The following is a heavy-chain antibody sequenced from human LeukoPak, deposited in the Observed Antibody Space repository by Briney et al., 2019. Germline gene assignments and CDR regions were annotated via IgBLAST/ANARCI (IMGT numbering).Heavy chain of an antibody. J-gene: IGHJ3*02. Sequence: ASVKVSCKASGYIFSGYYMHWVRQAPGQGLEWMGWINPNSGGTNYAQKFQGRVAMTGDTSISTAYMDLSRLRSDDTAVYYCARHGRFYDAFDIWGQGTMVTVSS. CDR2: INPNSGGT. D-gene: IGHD3-3*01. CDR3: ARHGRFYDAFDI. V-gene: IGHV1-2*02. CDR1: GYIFSGYY.